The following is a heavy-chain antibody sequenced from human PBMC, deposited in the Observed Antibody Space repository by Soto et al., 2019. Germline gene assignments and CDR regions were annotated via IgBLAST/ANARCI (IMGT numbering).Heavy chain of an antibody. D-gene: IGHD5-12*01. CDR1: GYTFTGYY. CDR2: INPNNGDT. CDR3: ARHSGYDYVFDY. V-gene: IGHV1-2*02. J-gene: IGHJ4*02. Sequence: QVQLVQSGAEVKKPGASVKVSCKASGYTFTGYYIHWVRQAPGQGLEWMGWINPNNGDTNYAQKFQGRVTMTRDTSTSTAYMELSSLRCDYTAVYYCARHSGYDYVFDYWCQGTLVTVSS.